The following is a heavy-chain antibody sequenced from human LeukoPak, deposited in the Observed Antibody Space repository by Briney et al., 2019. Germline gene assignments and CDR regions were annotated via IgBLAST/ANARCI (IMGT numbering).Heavy chain of an antibody. D-gene: IGHD3-22*01. CDR3: ARGSDYYDSSGYYAWYFDY. Sequence: SETLSLTCTVSGGSISSSSYYWGWIRQPPGKGLEWIGSIYYSGSTYYNPSLKSRVTISVDTSKNQFSLKLSSVTAADTAVYYCARGSDYYDSSGYYAWYFDYWGQGTLVTVSS. V-gene: IGHV4-39*07. J-gene: IGHJ4*02. CDR2: IYYSGST. CDR1: GGSISSSSYY.